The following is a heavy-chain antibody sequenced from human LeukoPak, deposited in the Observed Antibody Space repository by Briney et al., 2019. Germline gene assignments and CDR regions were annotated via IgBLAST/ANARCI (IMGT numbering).Heavy chain of an antibody. D-gene: IGHD1-7*01. J-gene: IGHJ4*02. V-gene: IGHV3-7*01. Sequence: PVGSLRLSCVGSGFTFSNYWMNWVRQAPWKGLEWVANIEGCDKGHVDAVKGRFSVSRDDARNSLYLQMDSLRAEDTAVYYCARDVDWNYDLWGQGTVVRVSS. CDR2: IEGCDK. CDR3: ARDVDWNYDL. CDR1: GFTFSNYW.